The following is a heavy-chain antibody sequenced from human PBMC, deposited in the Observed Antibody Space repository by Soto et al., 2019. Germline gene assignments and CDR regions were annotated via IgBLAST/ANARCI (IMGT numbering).Heavy chain of an antibody. D-gene: IGHD1-26*01. V-gene: IGHV3-21*01. J-gene: IGHJ4*02. Sequence: WWSLRLSCSASVFTFSSYSMNWFRQAPGKGLEWVSSISSSSSYIYYADSVKGRFTISRDNAKNSLYLQMNSLRAEDTAVYYCASPEWELPLYWGQGTLVTVSS. CDR2: ISSSSSYI. CDR1: VFTFSSYS. CDR3: ASPEWELPLY.